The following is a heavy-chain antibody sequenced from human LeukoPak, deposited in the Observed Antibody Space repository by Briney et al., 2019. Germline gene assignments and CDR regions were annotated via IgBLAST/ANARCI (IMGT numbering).Heavy chain of an antibody. CDR1: GGSISIFY. CDR3: ARIDAVAATPTSFDY. V-gene: IGHV4-59*01. D-gene: IGHD6-19*01. J-gene: IGHJ4*02. CDR2: IYYSGTT. Sequence: PSETLSLTCTVSGGSISIFYWCWIRQPPGKGLEWIGDIYYSGTTNYNPSLKSRLTISLDTSKNQFSLRLTSVTAADTAVYYCARIDAVAATPTSFDYWGQGTLVTVSS.